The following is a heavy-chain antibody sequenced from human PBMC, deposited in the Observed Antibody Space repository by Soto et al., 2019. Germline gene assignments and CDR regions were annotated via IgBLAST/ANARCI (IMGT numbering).Heavy chain of an antibody. CDR3: ARGNWGSYRPSFDY. V-gene: IGHV4-31*03. CDR1: GGSISSGGYY. D-gene: IGHD3-16*02. Sequence: SETLSLTCTVSGGSISSGGYYWSWIRQHPGKGLEWIGYIYYSGSTYYNPSLKSRVTISVDTSKNQFSLKLSSVTAADTAVYYCARGNWGSYRPSFDYWGQGTLVTVSS. CDR2: IYYSGST. J-gene: IGHJ4*02.